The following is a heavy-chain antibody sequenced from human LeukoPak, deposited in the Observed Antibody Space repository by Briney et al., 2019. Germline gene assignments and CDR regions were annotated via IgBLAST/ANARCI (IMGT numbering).Heavy chain of an antibody. CDR3: ASLSSSWIDY. Sequence: GGSLRLSCAASGFTFSDYYMSWMRQAPGKGLEWVSYISSSGSTIYYADSVKGRFTISRDDAKNSLYLQMNSLRAEDTAVYYCASLSSSWIDYWGQGTLVTVSS. J-gene: IGHJ4*02. CDR1: GFTFSDYY. CDR2: ISSSGSTI. D-gene: IGHD6-13*01. V-gene: IGHV3-11*01.